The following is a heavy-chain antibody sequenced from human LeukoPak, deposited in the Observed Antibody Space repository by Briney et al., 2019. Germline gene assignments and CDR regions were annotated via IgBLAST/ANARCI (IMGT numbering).Heavy chain of an antibody. CDR3: ARGNYGIYYFDY. J-gene: IGHJ4*02. D-gene: IGHD3-10*01. CDR1: GGSISSRNHY. CDR2: IYYSGST. V-gene: IGHV4-61*05. Sequence: SETLSLTCTVSGGSISSRNHYWGWVRQPPGKGLEWIGYIYYSGSTNYNPSLKSRVTISVDTSKNQFSLKLSSVTAADTAVYYCARGNYGIYYFDYWGQGTLVTVSS.